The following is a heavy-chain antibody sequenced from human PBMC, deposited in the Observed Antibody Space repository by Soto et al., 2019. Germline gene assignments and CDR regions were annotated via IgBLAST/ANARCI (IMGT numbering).Heavy chain of an antibody. Sequence: GGSLRLSCAASGFTFSSYGMHWGRQAPGKGVEGVAVISYDGSNKYYADSVKGRFTISRDNSKHTLYLQMNSLRAEDTAVYYCAKDWGYSGYDFTFDYWGQGTLVTVSS. V-gene: IGHV3-30*18. J-gene: IGHJ4*02. CDR2: ISYDGSNK. CDR1: GFTFSSYG. CDR3: AKDWGYSGYDFTFDY. D-gene: IGHD5-12*01.